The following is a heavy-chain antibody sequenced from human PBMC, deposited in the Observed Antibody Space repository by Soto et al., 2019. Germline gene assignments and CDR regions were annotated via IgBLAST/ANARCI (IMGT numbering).Heavy chain of an antibody. CDR2: SYFSGST. Sequence: QVQLQESGPGLVKPSETLSLTCTVSGGSISSYYWSWIRQPPGKGLEWIGYSYFSGSTNYNPSLMCRVTISVDTPKHQCSLTLSAVTAADTAVYYCARRVDYVWGSYRYSPYFDYWGQGTLVTVSS. D-gene: IGHD3-16*02. CDR3: ARRVDYVWGSYRYSPYFDY. CDR1: GGSISSYY. J-gene: IGHJ4*02. V-gene: IGHV4-59*12.